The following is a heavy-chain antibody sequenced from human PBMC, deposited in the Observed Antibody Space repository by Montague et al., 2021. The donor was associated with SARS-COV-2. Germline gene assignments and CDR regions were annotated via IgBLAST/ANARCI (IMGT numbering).Heavy chain of an antibody. CDR3: ARDTRIVGATTRLDY. V-gene: IGHV4-31*03. CDR2: IYYSGST. Sequence: TLSLTCTVSGGSISSGGYYWSWIRRHPGKGLEWIGYIYYSGSTYYNPSLKSRVTISVDTSKNQSSLKLSSVTAADTAVYYCARDTRIVGATTRLDYWGQGTLVTVSS. CDR1: GGSISSGGYY. J-gene: IGHJ4*02. D-gene: IGHD1-26*01.